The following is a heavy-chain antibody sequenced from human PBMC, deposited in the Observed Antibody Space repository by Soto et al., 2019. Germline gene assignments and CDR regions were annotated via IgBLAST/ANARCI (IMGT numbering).Heavy chain of an antibody. CDR3: ARDLYYYDSSAYYDY. V-gene: IGHV3-21*01. CDR1: EFTFSSYT. Sequence: EVQLVESGGGLVKPGGSLRLSCAASEFTFSSYTMNWVRQAPGKGLEWVSSISSSSSYIYYADSVKGRFTISRDNAKNSLYLQMNSLRAEDTAVYYCARDLYYYDSSAYYDYWGQGTLVTVSS. CDR2: ISSSSSYI. J-gene: IGHJ4*02. D-gene: IGHD3-22*01.